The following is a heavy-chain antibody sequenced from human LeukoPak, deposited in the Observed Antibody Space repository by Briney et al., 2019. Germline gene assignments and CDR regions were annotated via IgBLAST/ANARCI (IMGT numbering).Heavy chain of an antibody. D-gene: IGHD6-19*01. V-gene: IGHV3-15*01. CDR3: TIDSNSGWTGY. CDR2: IKTKTDGGTT. J-gene: IGHJ4*02. Sequence: GGSLRLSCAASGFTFSNAWMSWVRQAPGKGLEWVGRIKTKTDGGTTDYAAPVKGRFTISRGDSKHTLYLQINSLKTEDTAVYYCTIDSNSGWTGYWGQGTLVTVSS. CDR1: GFTFSNAW.